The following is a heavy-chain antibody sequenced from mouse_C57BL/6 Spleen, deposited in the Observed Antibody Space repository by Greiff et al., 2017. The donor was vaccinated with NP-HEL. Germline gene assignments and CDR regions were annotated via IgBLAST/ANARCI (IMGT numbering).Heavy chain of an antibody. CDR2: ISSGGSYT. Sequence: DVKLVESGGDLVKPGGSLKLSCAASGFTFSSYGMSWVRQTPDKRLEWVATISSGGSYTYYPDSVKGRFTISRDNAKNTLYLQMSSLKSEETAMYYCARQAIYYGYDGTGPHWYFDVWGTGTTVTVSS. CDR3: ARQAIYYGYDGTGPHWYFDV. D-gene: IGHD2-2*01. J-gene: IGHJ1*03. V-gene: IGHV5-6*02. CDR1: GFTFSSYG.